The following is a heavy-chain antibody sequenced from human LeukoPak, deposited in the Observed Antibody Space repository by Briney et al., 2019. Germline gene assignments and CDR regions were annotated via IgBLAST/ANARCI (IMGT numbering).Heavy chain of an antibody. CDR2: IYPGDSDT. J-gene: IGHJ5*02. D-gene: IGHD3-10*01. V-gene: IGHV5-51*01. Sequence: GASLQISCKGSGSIFTSYWIGWVRQLPGKGLEWMGIIYPGDSDTRYSPSFQGQVTISADKSISTAYLQWSSLKASDTAMYYCARGHHGSGSFDPWGQGTLVTVSS. CDR1: GSIFTSYW. CDR3: ARGHHGSGSFDP.